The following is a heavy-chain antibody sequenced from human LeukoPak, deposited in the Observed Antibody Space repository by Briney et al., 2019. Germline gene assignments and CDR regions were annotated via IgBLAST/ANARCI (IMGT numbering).Heavy chain of an antibody. CDR3: ARFVVRGEPRFDY. CDR2: ISYSRDTI. J-gene: IGHJ4*02. Sequence: GGSLRLSCAASGFTFDDYAMHWVRQAPGKGLEWVSSISYSRDTIYNADSVEGRFTISRDNAKNSLYLQMNSLRAEDTAVYYCARFVVRGEPRFDYWGQGTLVTVSS. CDR1: GFTFDDYA. V-gene: IGHV3-11*01. D-gene: IGHD3-10*01.